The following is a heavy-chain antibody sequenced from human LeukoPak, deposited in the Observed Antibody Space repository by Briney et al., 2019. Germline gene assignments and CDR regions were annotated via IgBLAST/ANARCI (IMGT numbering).Heavy chain of an antibody. V-gene: IGHV1-69*06. D-gene: IGHD3-10*01. Sequence: SSVKVSCKASGGTFSSYAISWVRQAPGQGLEWMGGIIPIFGTANYAQKFQGRVTITADKSTSTAYMELSSLRSEGTDVYYCARDSSTSYYGDGFDPWGQGTLVTVSS. CDR3: ARDSSTSYYGDGFDP. CDR2: IIPIFGTA. J-gene: IGHJ5*02. CDR1: GGTFSSYA.